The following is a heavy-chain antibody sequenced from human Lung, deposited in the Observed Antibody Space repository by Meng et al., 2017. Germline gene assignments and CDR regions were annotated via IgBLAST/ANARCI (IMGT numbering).Heavy chain of an antibody. CDR1: GGSFSDYY. CDR2: INHSGST. V-gene: IGHV4-34*01. J-gene: IGHJ4*02. D-gene: IGHD4-11*01. CDR3: ARGPTTMAHDFDY. Sequence: QVQITQWCGGLLKPSETLSLTCVVSGGSFSDYYWSWIRQPPGKGLEWIGEINHSGSTNYNPSLERRATISVDTSQNNLSLKLSSVTAADSAVYYCARGPTTMAHDFDYWGQGTLVTVSS.